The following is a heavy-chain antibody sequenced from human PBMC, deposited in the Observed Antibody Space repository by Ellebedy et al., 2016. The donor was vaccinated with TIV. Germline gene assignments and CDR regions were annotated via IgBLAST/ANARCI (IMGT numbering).Heavy chain of an antibody. CDR2: IYYSGST. J-gene: IGHJ6*02. CDR1: GGSISSYY. CDR3: ARGGSYIYYYGMDV. D-gene: IGHD1-26*01. V-gene: IGHV4-59*01. Sequence: LRLSXTLSGGSISSYYWSWIRQPPGKGLEWIGYIYYSGSTNYNPSLKSRVTISVDTSKNQFSLKLSSVTAADTAVYYCARGGSYIYYYGMDVWGQGTTVTVSS.